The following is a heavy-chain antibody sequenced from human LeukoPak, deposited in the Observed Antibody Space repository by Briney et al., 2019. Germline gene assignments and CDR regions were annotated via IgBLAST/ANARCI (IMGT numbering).Heavy chain of an antibody. CDR1: GFSFSRYG. Sequence: PGGSLRLSCVASGFSFSRYGMHWVRQAPGKGLEWVAVISYDGSNKYYADSVKGRFTISRDNSKNTLYLQMNSLRAEDTAVYYCARDDSSSWGFGSYPWGQGTLVTVSS. V-gene: IGHV3-30*19. J-gene: IGHJ5*02. D-gene: IGHD6-13*01. CDR3: ARDDSSSWGFGSYP. CDR2: ISYDGSNK.